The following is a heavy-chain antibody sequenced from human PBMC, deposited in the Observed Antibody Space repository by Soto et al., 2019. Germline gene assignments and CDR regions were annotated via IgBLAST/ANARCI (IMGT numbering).Heavy chain of an antibody. Sequence: EVQLLESGGGLVQPGGSLRLSCAASGFTFSSYAMSWVRQAPGKGLEWVSAISGSGGSTYYADSVKGRFTISRDNSKNTRYLQMNSQRAEDTAVYYCASRSSSAPHSYFDYWGQGTLVTVSS. CDR2: ISGSGGST. CDR3: ASRSSSAPHSYFDY. V-gene: IGHV3-23*01. J-gene: IGHJ4*02. CDR1: GFTFSSYA. D-gene: IGHD6-6*01.